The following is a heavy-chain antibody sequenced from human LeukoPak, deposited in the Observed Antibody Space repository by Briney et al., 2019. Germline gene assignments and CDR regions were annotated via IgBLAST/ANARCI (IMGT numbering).Heavy chain of an antibody. CDR2: INPNSGVS. V-gene: IGHV1-2*02. CDR3: ARGRLPLYMDV. J-gene: IGHJ6*03. CDR1: GYTFTGSY. D-gene: IGHD6-25*01. Sequence: ASVKVSCKASGYTFTGSYMHWVRQAPGQGLEWMGWINPNSGVSNYAQKFRGRVTMTRDTSISTAYMELSRLTSDDTAVYYCARGRLPLYMDVWGKGTTVTVSS.